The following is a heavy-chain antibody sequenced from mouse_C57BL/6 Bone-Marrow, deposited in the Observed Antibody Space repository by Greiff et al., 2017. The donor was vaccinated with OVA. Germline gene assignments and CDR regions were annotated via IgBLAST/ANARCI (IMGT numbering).Heavy chain of an antibody. CDR2: IYPGSGST. CDR1: GYTFTSYW. Sequence: QVQLQQPGAELVKPGASVKMSCKASGYTFTSYWITWVKRRPGQGLEWIGDIYPGSGSTNYNEKFKSKATLTVDTSSSTAYMQLSSLTSEDSAVYYCAREVDYPYAMDYWGQGTSVTVSS. V-gene: IGHV1-55*01. CDR3: AREVDYPYAMDY. J-gene: IGHJ4*01. D-gene: IGHD2-4*01.